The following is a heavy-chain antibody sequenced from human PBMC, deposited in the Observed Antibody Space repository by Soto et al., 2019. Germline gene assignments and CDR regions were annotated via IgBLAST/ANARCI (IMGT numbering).Heavy chain of an antibody. CDR1: GFTFNINA. V-gene: IGHV3-23*01. D-gene: IGHD1-20*01. CDR3: ATVHNTSRSFDY. Sequence: EVQLLESGGGLVQPGGSLRLSCEASGFTFNINAMTWVPQAPGKGLEWVSTTGATGRTTYYADSVKGRFTVSRDNSKNTLDLHMSSLRAEDTAVYYCATVHNTSRSFDYWGQGTLVTVSS. CDR2: TGATGRTT. J-gene: IGHJ4*02.